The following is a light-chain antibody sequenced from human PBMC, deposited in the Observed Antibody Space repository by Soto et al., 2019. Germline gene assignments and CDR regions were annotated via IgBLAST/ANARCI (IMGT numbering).Light chain of an antibody. J-gene: IGLJ2*01. CDR3: SSYTSSYTLV. Sequence: QSALTQPASVSGSPGQSITISCTGTSSDVGGYNYVSWYQQHPGKAPKLMIYDVSNRPSGVSNRFSGSKSGNTASLTISGLRGEDEADYYCSSYTSSYTLVFGGGINLTVL. V-gene: IGLV2-14*01. CDR2: DVS. CDR1: SSDVGGYNY.